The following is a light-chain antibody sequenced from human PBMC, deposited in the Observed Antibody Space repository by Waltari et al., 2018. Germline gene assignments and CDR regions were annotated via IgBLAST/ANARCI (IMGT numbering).Light chain of an antibody. V-gene: IGKV4-1*01. Sequence: DIVMTQSPDSLAVSLGARAPINCKSSQSVLYSSNNKNYLAWYQQKPGQPPKLLIYWASTRESGVPDRFSGSGSGTDFTLTISSLQAEDVAVYYCQQYYSTPGTFGQGTKVEIK. CDR2: WAS. J-gene: IGKJ1*01. CDR1: QSVLYSSNNKNY. CDR3: QQYYSTPGT.